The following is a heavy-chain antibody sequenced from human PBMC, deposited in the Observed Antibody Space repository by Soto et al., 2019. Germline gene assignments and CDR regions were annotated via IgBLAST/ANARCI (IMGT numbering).Heavy chain of an antibody. Sequence: PSETLSLTCTVSGGSISSSSYYWGWIRQPPGKGLEWIGSIYYSGSTYYNPSLKSRVTISVDTSKNQFSLKLSSVTAADTAVYYCARHGYDPQRGRNWFDPWGQGTLVTVSS. V-gene: IGHV4-39*01. CDR1: GGSISSSSYY. D-gene: IGHD5-12*01. J-gene: IGHJ5*02. CDR3: ARHGYDPQRGRNWFDP. CDR2: IYYSGST.